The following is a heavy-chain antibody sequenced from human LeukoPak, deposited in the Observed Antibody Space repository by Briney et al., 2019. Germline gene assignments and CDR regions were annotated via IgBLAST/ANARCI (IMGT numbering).Heavy chain of an antibody. CDR3: ARDNSVGDIAWWFDP. D-gene: IGHD3-16*02. Sequence: ASVKVSCKASGYTFTSHYMHWVRQAPGQGLEWMGLINPSGSSTLYAQKFQGRVTMTRDMSTTTDYMELSSLRSEDTAVHYCARDNSVGDIAWWFDPWGQGTLVTVSS. CDR1: GYTFTSHY. V-gene: IGHV1-46*01. J-gene: IGHJ5*02. CDR2: INPSGSST.